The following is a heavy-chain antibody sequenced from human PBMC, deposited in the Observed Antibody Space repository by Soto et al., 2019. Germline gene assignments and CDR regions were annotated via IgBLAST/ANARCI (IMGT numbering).Heavy chain of an antibody. CDR3: ARRWYSSGWYVEI. CDR2: IYYSGST. Sequence: QVQLQESGPGLVKPSETLSLTCTVSGGSISSYYWSWIRQPPGKGLEWIGYIYYSGSTNYNPSLKSRVTISVDTSKNQFSLKLSSVTAADTAVYYCARRWYSSGWYVEIWGQGTLVTVSS. CDR1: GGSISSYY. J-gene: IGHJ4*02. V-gene: IGHV4-59*08. D-gene: IGHD6-19*01.